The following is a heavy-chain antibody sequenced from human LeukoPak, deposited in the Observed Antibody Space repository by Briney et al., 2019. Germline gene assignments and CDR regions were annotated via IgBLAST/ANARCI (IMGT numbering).Heavy chain of an antibody. CDR1: GYTFTGYY. V-gene: IGHV1-2*02. CDR3: ARSTDFWSGYYTTDFDY. CDR2: INPNSGGT. Sequence: AASVKVSCKASGYTFTGYYMHWVRQAPGQGLEWMGWINPNSGGTNYAQKFQGRVTMTRDTSISTAYMELSRLRSDDTAVYYCARSTDFWSGYYTTDFDYWGRGTLVTVSS. D-gene: IGHD3-3*01. J-gene: IGHJ4*02.